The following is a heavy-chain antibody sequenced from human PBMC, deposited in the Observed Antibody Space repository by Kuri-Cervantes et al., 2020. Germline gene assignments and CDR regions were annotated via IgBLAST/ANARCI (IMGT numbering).Heavy chain of an antibody. CDR2: INPNSSGT. D-gene: IGHD3-22*01. J-gene: IGHJ4*02. Sequence: ASVKVSCRASGYTFTGYYMHWVRQAPGQGLEWMGWINPNSSGTNYAQKYQERVTITRDMSTSTAYMELSSLRSEDTAVYYCAAYYYDSSGYYRDYWGQGTLVTVSS. CDR3: AAYYYDSSGYYRDY. V-gene: IGHV1-2*02. CDR1: GYTFTGYY.